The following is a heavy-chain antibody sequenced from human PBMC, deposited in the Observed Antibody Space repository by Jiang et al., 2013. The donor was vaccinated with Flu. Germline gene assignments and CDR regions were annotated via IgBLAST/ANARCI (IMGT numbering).Heavy chain of an antibody. D-gene: IGHD5-18*01. Sequence: LKISCKGSVYSFTTYWIGWVRQMPGKGLEWMGIIYPADSDTRYSPSFQGQVTISADKSTSTAYLQWSSLKASDTAMYYCVRRGDTAMVIGYWGQGTLVTVSS. CDR1: VYSFTTYW. V-gene: IGHV5-51*01. J-gene: IGHJ4*02. CDR2: IYPADSDT. CDR3: VRRGDTAMVIGY.